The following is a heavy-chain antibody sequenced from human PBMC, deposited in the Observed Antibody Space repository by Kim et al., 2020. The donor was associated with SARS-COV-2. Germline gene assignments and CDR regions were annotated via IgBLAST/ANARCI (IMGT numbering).Heavy chain of an antibody. CDR2: ISATSNFI. J-gene: IGHJ4*02. CDR3: TRGSGSYYNSPN. V-gene: IGHV3-21*01. CDR1: GFTLSTCA. Sequence: GGSLRLSCVASGFTLSTCAMNWVRQAPGKGLEWVSSISATSNFIYYADSVKGRFTISRDNAKNSLHLQMDSLRAEDTALYYCTRGSGSYYNSPNWGQGTLVAVSS. D-gene: IGHD3-10*01.